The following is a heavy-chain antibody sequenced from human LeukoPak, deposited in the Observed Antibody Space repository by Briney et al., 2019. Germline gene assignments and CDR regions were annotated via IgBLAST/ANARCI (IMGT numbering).Heavy chain of an antibody. J-gene: IGHJ5*02. D-gene: IGHD1-26*01. CDR3: ARDHSGSQHWFDP. CDR1: GYTFTTYY. CDR2: INPSVGST. V-gene: IGHV1-46*01. Sequence: ASVKVSCKASGYTFTTYYVHWVRQAPGQGLEWMGVINPSVGSTSYAQKFQGRVTMTRDTSTSTVYMEPSSLGSEDTAVYYCARDHSGSQHWFDPWGQGTLVTVSS.